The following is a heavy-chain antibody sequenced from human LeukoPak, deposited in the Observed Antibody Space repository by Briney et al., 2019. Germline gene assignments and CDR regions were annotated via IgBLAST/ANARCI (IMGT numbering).Heavy chain of an antibody. CDR1: GGSISSGDYY. CDR2: IYYSGST. CDR3: ARDTSGSYYVPFDY. J-gene: IGHJ4*02. V-gene: IGHV4-30-4*02. D-gene: IGHD1-26*01. Sequence: PSETLSLTCTVSGGSISSGDYYWSWIRQPPGKGLEWIGYIYYSGSTYYNPSLKSRVTISVDTSKNQFSLKLSSVTAADTAVYYCARDTSGSYYVPFDYWGQGTLVTVSS.